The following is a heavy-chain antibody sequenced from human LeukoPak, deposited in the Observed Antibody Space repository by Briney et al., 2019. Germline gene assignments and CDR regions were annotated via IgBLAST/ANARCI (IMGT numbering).Heavy chain of an antibody. D-gene: IGHD3-3*01. J-gene: IGHJ4*02. Sequence: SETLSLTCTVSGGSISSYYWSWIRQPPGKGLEWIGYTHYSVSTNYNPSLKSRVTISVDTSKNQFSLKRSSVTAEDTAVYYCARGGPNFGSGAYYFDYWGQGTLVTVSS. CDR2: THYSVST. V-gene: IGHV4-59*01. CDR3: ARGGPNFGSGAYYFDY. CDR1: GGSISSYY.